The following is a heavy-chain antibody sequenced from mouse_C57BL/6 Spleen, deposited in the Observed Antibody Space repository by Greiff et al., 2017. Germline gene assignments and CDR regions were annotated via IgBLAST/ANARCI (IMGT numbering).Heavy chain of an antibody. Sequence: EVKVEESGGGLVQPGGSMKLSCVASGFTFSNYWMNWVRQSPEKGLEWVAQIRLKSDNYATHYAESVKGRFTISRDDSKSSVYLQMNNLRAEDTGIYYCTEATVVPFDVWGTGTTVTVSS. D-gene: IGHD1-1*01. CDR3: TEATVVPFDV. V-gene: IGHV6-3*01. J-gene: IGHJ1*03. CDR1: GFTFSNYW. CDR2: IRLKSDNYAT.